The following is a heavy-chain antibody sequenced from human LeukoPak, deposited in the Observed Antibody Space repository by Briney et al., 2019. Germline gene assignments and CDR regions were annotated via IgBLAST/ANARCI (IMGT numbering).Heavy chain of an antibody. Sequence: GGSLRLSCAASGFTFSSYSMNWVRQAPGKGLEWVSYISSSSSIIYYADSVKGRFTISRDNAKNSLYLQMNSLRAEDTAVYYCATQDYYYYYGMDVWGQGTTVTVSS. CDR1: GFTFSSYS. J-gene: IGHJ6*02. V-gene: IGHV3-48*04. CDR2: ISSSSSII. CDR3: ATQDYYYYYGMDV.